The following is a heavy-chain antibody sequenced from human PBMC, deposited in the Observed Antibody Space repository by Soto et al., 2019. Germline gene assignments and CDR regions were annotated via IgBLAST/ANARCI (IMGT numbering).Heavy chain of an antibody. CDR3: ARGYCGGGGCYLRRDAFDV. D-gene: IGHD2-15*01. Sequence: EVQLVESGGGLVMPGGSLRLSCAASGFTFSAYHMNWVRQAPGKGLEWVSSINPTSSHIYYADSVRGRFTISRDDSKNSGSLQMNRLRTEDAALYYCARGYCGGGGCYLRRDAFDVWGQGTMVTVSS. J-gene: IGHJ3*01. V-gene: IGHV3-21*01. CDR2: INPTSSHI. CDR1: GFTFSAYH.